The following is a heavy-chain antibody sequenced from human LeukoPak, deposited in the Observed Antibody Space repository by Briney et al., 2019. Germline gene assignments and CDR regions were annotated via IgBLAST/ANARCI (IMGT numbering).Heavy chain of an antibody. V-gene: IGHV4-38-2*01. CDR2: IHHSGAT. Sequence: PSETLSLTCDVSGYSITNGYYWGWIRQPPGKGLQWTGSIHHSGATSYNPSLKTRVTTSVDTSKNQFSLRLSSVTAADTAVYFCAVSFGGYDAGFYWGQGTLVTVSS. CDR3: AVSFGGYDAGFY. CDR1: GYSITNGYY. J-gene: IGHJ4*02. D-gene: IGHD3-3*01.